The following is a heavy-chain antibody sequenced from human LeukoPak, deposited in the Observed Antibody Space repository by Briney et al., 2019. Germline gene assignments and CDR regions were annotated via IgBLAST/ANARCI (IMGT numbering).Heavy chain of an antibody. CDR3: AKWLGVPAAIFY. J-gene: IGHJ4*02. CDR1: GFTFSSYG. Sequence: GGSLRLSCAASGFTFSSYGMHWVRQAPGKGLEWVAVISYDGSNKYYADSVKGRFTISRDNSKNTLYLQMNSLRAEDTAVYYCAKWLGVPAAIFYWGQGTLVTVSS. V-gene: IGHV3-30*18. D-gene: IGHD2-2*02. CDR2: ISYDGSNK.